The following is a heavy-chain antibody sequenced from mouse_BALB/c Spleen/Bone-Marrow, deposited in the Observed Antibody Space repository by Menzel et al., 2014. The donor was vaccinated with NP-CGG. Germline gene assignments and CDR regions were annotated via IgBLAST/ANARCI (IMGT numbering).Heavy chain of an antibody. CDR1: GFTFSDYA. Sequence: EVHLVESGGGLVQPGGSRKLSCAASGFTFSDYAMAWVRQAPGKGPEWVAFISNLAFSIYYADTVTGRFTISRENAKNTLYLEMTSLRSEDTAMYYCARVWDYWYFDVWGAGTTVTASS. V-gene: IGHV5-15*02. CDR3: ARVWDYWYFDV. D-gene: IGHD4-1*01. CDR2: ISNLAFSI. J-gene: IGHJ1*01.